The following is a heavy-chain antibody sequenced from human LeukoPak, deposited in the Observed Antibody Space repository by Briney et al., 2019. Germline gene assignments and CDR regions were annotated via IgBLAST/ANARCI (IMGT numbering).Heavy chain of an antibody. CDR1: GGSISSYY. J-gene: IGHJ5*02. V-gene: IGHV4-59*01. CDR3: ASQGHSSSWPYNWFDP. D-gene: IGHD6-13*01. CDR2: IYYSGST. Sequence: SETLSLTCTVSGGSISSYYWSWIRQPPGKGLEWIGYIYYSGSTNYSPSLKSRVTISVDTSKNQFSLKLSSVTAADTAVYYCASQGHSSSWPYNWFDPWGQGTLVTVSS.